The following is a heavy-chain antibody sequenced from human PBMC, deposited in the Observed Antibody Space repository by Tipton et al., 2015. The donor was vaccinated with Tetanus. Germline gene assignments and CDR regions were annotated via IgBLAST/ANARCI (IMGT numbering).Heavy chain of an antibody. D-gene: IGHD2-8*01. CDR2: IFYSGRT. Sequence: TLSLTCTVSGASITDKKYYWSWIRQPPGKGLGWISYIFYSGRTNHNPSIKSQVSISMYTSKNQISLKLSSVTAADTAVYFCASRSYCTSSMCFDAFDLWGPGTRITV. J-gene: IGHJ3*01. CDR3: ASRSYCTSSMCFDAFDL. CDR1: GASITDKKYY. V-gene: IGHV4-61*01.